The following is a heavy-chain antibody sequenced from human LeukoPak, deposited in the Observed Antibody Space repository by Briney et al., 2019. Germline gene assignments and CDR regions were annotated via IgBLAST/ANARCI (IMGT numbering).Heavy chain of an antibody. D-gene: IGHD3-3*01. Sequence: GGSLRLSCAASGFTFSNAWMSWVRQAPGKGLEWVGRIKSKTDGGTTDYAAPVKGRFTISRDDSKNTLYLQMNSLKTEDTAVYYCTTVAKKRDYYDFWSGYYTGIGDLYGEFDYWGQGTLVTVSS. J-gene: IGHJ4*02. CDR1: GFTFSNAW. CDR3: TTVAKKRDYYDFWSGYYTGIGDLYGEFDY. V-gene: IGHV3-15*01. CDR2: IKSKTDGGTT.